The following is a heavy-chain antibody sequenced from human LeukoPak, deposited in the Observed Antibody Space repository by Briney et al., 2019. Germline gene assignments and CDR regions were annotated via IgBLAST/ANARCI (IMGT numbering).Heavy chain of an antibody. Sequence: PGGSLRLSCVASGFIFSDYWMHWVRQSPGKGLEWVANIKQDGSEKHYVDSVKGRFTISRDNAKNSVYLQMNSLRAEDTAVYYCARGLPFGSHWGQGTLVTVSS. V-gene: IGHV3-7*03. J-gene: IGHJ4*02. CDR2: IKQDGSEK. CDR1: GFIFSDYW. CDR3: ARGLPFGSH. D-gene: IGHD3-10*01.